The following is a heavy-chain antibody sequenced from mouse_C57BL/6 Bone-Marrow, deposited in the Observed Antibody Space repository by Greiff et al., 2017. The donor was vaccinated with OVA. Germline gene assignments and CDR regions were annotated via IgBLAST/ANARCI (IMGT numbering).Heavy chain of an antibody. Sequence: EVQRVESGGGLVKPGGSLKLSCAASGFTFSDYGMHWVRQAPEKGLEWVAYISSGSSTIYYADTVKGRFTISRDNAKNTLFLQMTSLRSEDTAMYYCARETPHYYGSLDYWGQGTTLTVSS. CDR1: GFTFSDYG. D-gene: IGHD1-1*01. CDR3: ARETPHYYGSLDY. CDR2: ISSGSSTI. J-gene: IGHJ2*01. V-gene: IGHV5-17*01.